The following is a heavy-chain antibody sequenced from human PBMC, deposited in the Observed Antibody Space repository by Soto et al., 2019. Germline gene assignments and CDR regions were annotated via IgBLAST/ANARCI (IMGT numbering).Heavy chain of an antibody. CDR2: INPNSGGT. CDR1: GYTFTGYY. Sequence: ASVKVSCKASGYTFTGYYMHWVRQAPGQGLEWMGWINPNSGGTNYAQKFQGWVTMTRDTSISTAYMELSRLRSDDTAVYYCARGVFCIGGSCYEAGDAFDMRAQRTTVTVSS. CDR3: ARGVFCIGGSCYEAGDAFDM. J-gene: IGHJ3*02. D-gene: IGHD2-15*01. V-gene: IGHV1-2*04.